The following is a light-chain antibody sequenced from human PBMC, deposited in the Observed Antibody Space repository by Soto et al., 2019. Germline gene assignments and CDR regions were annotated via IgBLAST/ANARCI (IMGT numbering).Light chain of an antibody. CDR1: QSVSTR. Sequence: EIVMTQSPTTLSVSPGERVTFFCGDSQSVSTRLAWYQHKPGQAPRLLISGASTGATGIPPRFSGSGSGTDFTLTVNSLQSEDIAVYYCQQYHNWPVTFGGGTKVDIK. CDR2: GAS. V-gene: IGKV3-15*01. CDR3: QQYHNWPVT. J-gene: IGKJ4*01.